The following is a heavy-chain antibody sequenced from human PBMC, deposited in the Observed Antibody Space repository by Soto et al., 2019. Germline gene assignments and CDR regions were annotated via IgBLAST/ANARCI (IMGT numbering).Heavy chain of an antibody. CDR1: GYSFTSYW. CDR2: IYPGDSET. J-gene: IGHJ4*02. Sequence: PGESLKISCKGSGYSFTSYWIGWVRQMPGKGLEWMGVIYPGDSETRYSPSFEGQVTISADKSISTAYLQWSSLKASDTAMYYCARRSSSWGDFDYWGQGTLVTVSS. D-gene: IGHD6-13*01. V-gene: IGHV5-51*01. CDR3: ARRSSSWGDFDY.